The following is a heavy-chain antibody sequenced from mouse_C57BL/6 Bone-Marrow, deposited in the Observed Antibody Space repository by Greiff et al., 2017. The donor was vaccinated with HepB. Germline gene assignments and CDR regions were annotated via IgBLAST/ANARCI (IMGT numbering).Heavy chain of an antibody. D-gene: IGHD1-2*01. V-gene: IGHV1-49*01. CDR2: FTMYSDAT. Sequence: LQESGAELVRPGSSVKLSCKDSYFAFMASAMHWVKQRPGHGVEWIGSFTMYSDATEYSENFKGKATLTANTSSSTAYMELSSLTSEDSAVYYCARSGYGFYYAMDYWGQGTSVTVSS. CDR1: YFAFMASA. CDR3: ARSGYGFYYAMDY. J-gene: IGHJ4*01.